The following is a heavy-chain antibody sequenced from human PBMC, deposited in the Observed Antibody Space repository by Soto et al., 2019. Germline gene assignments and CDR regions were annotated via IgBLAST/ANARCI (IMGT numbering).Heavy chain of an antibody. Sequence: GGSLRLSCAASGFTFSSYAMHWVRQAPGKGLEWVAVISYDGSNKYYADSVKGRFTISRDKSKNTLYLQMNSLRAEDTAVYYCARDGRMFGRLSSWFDYWGQGTLVTVSS. J-gene: IGHJ4*02. V-gene: IGHV3-30*04. CDR3: ARDGRMFGRLSSWFDY. CDR2: ISYDGSNK. D-gene: IGHD3-3*02. CDR1: GFTFSSYA.